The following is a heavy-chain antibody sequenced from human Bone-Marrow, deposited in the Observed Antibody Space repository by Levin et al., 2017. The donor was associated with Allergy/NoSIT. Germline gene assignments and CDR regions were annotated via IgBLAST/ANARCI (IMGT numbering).Heavy chain of an antibody. J-gene: IGHJ5*02. CDR2: ISWNGDTK. V-gene: IGHV3-9*01. Sequence: GGSLRLSCTASGFMFDEYAIHWVRQGPGKGLEWVSGISWNGDTKHYADSVKGRFTISRENAKMSLYLQMTSLSTEDTALYYCVKGGGSATYDWIDTWGQGTIVIVSS. CDR3: VKGGGSATYDWIDT. D-gene: IGHD3-10*01. CDR1: GFMFDEYA.